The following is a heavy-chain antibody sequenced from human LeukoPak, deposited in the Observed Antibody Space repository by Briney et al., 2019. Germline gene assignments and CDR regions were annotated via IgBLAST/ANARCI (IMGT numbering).Heavy chain of an antibody. CDR3: AKETKVGENLYYFDY. Sequence: GGSLRLSCVASGFKFNDYAMHWVRQAPGKGLEWVSGLSWHSGSIGYADSVKGGFIISRDNAKNSLYLEMNSLRPEDSALYYCAKETKVGENLYYFDYWGRGTLVTVSS. D-gene: IGHD1-26*01. J-gene: IGHJ4*02. CDR1: GFKFNDYA. V-gene: IGHV3-9*01. CDR2: LSWHSGSI.